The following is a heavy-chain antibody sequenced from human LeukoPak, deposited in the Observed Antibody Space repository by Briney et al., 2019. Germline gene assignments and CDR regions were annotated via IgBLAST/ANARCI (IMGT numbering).Heavy chain of an antibody. V-gene: IGHV3-7*01. CDR1: GFTFSSYW. J-gene: IGHJ5*02. CDR2: IKQDGSEK. CDR3: AKEGAYHIQTYDT. D-gene: IGHD2-2*01. Sequence: GGSLRLTCAASGFTFSSYWMNWVRQAPGKGLEWVANIKQDGSEKFYVDSVKGQFTTSRDNAKNSLNLQMNSLRDEATAVYYCAKEGAYHIQTYDTWGQGPVDGVSS.